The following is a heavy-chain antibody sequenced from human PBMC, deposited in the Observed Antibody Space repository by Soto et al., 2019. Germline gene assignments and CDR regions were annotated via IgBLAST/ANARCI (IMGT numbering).Heavy chain of an antibody. CDR3: AGIQNNWFDP. J-gene: IGHJ5*02. CDR2: IKQDGSEV. Sequence: EVQLVESGGGLVQPGGSLRLTCTASGFTFTSSWMAWVRQAPGKGLEWVGNIKQDGSEVYYLDSVRGRFTISRDSAWKSPYLQLNSLRAEDTAVYYCAGIQNNWFDPWGQGTLVAVSS. V-gene: IGHV3-7*01. CDR1: GFTFTSSW.